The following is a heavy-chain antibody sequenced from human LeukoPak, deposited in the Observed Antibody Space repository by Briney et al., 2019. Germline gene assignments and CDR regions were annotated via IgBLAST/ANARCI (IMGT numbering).Heavy chain of an antibody. V-gene: IGHV1-2*02. CDR3: ARERYYDSSGYYYGWDY. CDR2: INPNSGGT. Sequence: ASVKVSCKASGYTFTGYYMHWVRQAPGQGLEWMGWINPNSGGTNYAQKFQGRVTMTRDTSISTAYMGLSRLRSDDTAVYYCARERYYDSSGYYYGWDYWGQGTLVTVSS. J-gene: IGHJ4*02. CDR1: GYTFTGYY. D-gene: IGHD3-22*01.